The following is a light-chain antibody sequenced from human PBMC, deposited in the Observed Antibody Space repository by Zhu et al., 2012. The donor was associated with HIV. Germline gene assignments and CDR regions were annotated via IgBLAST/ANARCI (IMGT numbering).Light chain of an antibody. J-gene: IGKJ2*01. CDR2: GAS. CDR1: QTVAKDY. Sequence: EIVLTQSPGTLSLSPGERATLSCRASQTVAKDYLAWYQKKVGQPPRLLTYGASTRATGIPDRFSGSGSGTEFTLTISSLQPDDFATYSCQQYYTPSYTFGQGTKLQIK. CDR3: QQYYTPSYT. V-gene: IGKV3-20*01.